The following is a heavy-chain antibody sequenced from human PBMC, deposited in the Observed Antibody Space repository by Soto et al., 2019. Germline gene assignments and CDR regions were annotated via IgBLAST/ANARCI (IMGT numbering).Heavy chain of an antibody. Sequence: QVQLVQSGAQVKKPGASVKLSCKASGYTFTSYGISWVRQAPGQGLEGMGWISAYNGNTNYAQKLQGRDTITTDTYTSTAYMELRSLRSDDTAVYYCAREAAAGALDYWGQGTLVTVSS. J-gene: IGHJ4*02. V-gene: IGHV1-18*01. CDR1: GYTFTSYG. CDR2: ISAYNGNT. D-gene: IGHD6-13*01. CDR3: AREAAAGALDY.